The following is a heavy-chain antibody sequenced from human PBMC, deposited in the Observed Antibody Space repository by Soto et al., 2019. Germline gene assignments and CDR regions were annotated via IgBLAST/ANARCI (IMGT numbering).Heavy chain of an antibody. CDR1: GVSISSYY. J-gene: IGHJ6*02. Sequence: SDTLSLTCTITGVSISSYYWSWMRKPSGKGLEWIGYIYYSGSTNYNPSLKSRVTISVDTSKNQFSLKLSSVTAADTAVYYCARGGWELLEWRGYYGMDVWGQGTTVT. CDR3: ARGGWELLEWRGYYGMDV. D-gene: IGHD1-26*01. CDR2: IYYSGST. V-gene: IGHV4-59*07.